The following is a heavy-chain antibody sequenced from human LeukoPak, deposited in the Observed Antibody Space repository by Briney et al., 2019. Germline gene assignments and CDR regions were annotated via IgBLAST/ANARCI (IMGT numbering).Heavy chain of an antibody. V-gene: IGHV3-23*01. J-gene: IGHJ5*01. D-gene: IGHD4-17*01. CDR2: INGSGGST. CDR1: GFTFSSYA. Sequence: PGGSLRLSCAASGFTFSSYAMSWVRQAPGKGLGVSDINGSGGSTYYADSVKGRFTISRDNSKNTLYLQMNSLRAEDTAVYYCANPPTVTKIRFDSWGQGTLVTVSS. CDR3: ANPPTVTKIRFDS.